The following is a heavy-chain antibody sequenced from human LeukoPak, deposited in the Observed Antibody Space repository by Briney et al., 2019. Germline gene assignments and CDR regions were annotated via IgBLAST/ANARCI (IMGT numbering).Heavy chain of an antibody. CDR3: AKGVLSAHLDY. V-gene: IGHV3-23*01. J-gene: IGHJ4*02. CDR1: GFTFSSYA. Sequence: GGPLSLSCAASGFTFSSYAMSWVRQAQGKGLEWVSAISGSGDSTYNADSVKGRFTISRDNSKNTLYLQMNSLRAEDTAIYYCAKGVLSAHLDYWGQGTLVTVSS. CDR2: ISGSGDST. D-gene: IGHD2/OR15-2a*01.